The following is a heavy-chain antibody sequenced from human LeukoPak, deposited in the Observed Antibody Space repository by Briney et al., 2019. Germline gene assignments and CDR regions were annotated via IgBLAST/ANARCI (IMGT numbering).Heavy chain of an antibody. CDR3: AKGVAVAARPSWYFDY. CDR1: GFTFSSYA. J-gene: IGHJ4*02. V-gene: IGHV3-23*01. D-gene: IGHD6-19*01. Sequence: GGSLRLSCAASGFTFSSYAMSWVRQAPGKGLEWVSAISGSGGSTYYADSVKGRFTISRDNSKNTLCLQMNSLRAEDTAVYYCAKGVAVAARPSWYFDYWGQGTLVTVSS. CDR2: ISGSGGST.